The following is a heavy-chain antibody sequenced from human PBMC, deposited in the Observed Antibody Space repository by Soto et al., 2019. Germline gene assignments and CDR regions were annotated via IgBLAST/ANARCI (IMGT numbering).Heavy chain of an antibody. J-gene: IGHJ5*02. Sequence: SETLSLTCTVSGGSISSGGYYWSWIRQHPGKGLEWIGYIYYSGSTYYNPSLKSRVTISVDTSKNQFSLKLSSVTAADTAVYYCASGYCSRTSGYNDIDWFDPWGQGTLVTVAS. V-gene: IGHV4-31*03. CDR3: ASGYCSRTSGYNDIDWFDP. CDR1: GGSISSGGYY. D-gene: IGHD2-2*02. CDR2: IYYSGST.